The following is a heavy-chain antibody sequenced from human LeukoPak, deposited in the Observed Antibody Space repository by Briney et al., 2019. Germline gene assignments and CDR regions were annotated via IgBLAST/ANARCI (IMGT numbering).Heavy chain of an antibody. V-gene: IGHV1-2*02. Sequence: ASVKVSCKASGYTFTGYYMHWVRQAPGQGHEWMGWINPNSGGTNYAQKFQGRVTMTWDTSINTAYMELSRLRSDDTAVYYCARGRTLVRGIIIRGDYWGQGTLVTVSS. CDR2: INPNSGGT. CDR3: ARGRTLVRGIIIRGDY. J-gene: IGHJ4*02. CDR1: GYTFTGYY. D-gene: IGHD3-10*01.